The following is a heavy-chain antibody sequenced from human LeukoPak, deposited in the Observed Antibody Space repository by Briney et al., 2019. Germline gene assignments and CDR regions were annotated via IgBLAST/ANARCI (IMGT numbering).Heavy chain of an antibody. J-gene: IGHJ4*02. CDR2: IWYDGTNK. D-gene: IGHD5-18*01. CDR3: ARDQRGFSYSKYYFDY. Sequence: GGSLRLSCAASGFSFSSYGMHWVRQAPGKWLEWVAVIWYDGTNKYYADSVKGRFTISRDNSKNTLYLQMNSLRAEDTAVYYCARDQRGFSYSKYYFDYWGQGTLVTVSS. V-gene: IGHV3-33*01. CDR1: GFSFSSYG.